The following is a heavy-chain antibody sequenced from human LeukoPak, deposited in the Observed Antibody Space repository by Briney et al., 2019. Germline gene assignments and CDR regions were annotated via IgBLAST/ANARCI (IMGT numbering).Heavy chain of an antibody. D-gene: IGHD6-19*01. CDR3: ATGYSAWSFGY. CDR1: GVTLSSYA. CDR2: ISYDGSNK. J-gene: IGHJ4*02. Sequence: PGRSLRLSCAASGVTLSSYAMYWARQAPGKGLEWVAVISYDGSNKYYADPVKGRFTIYRDNSKNTLYLQMNSLRAEDTAMYFCATGYSAWSFGYWGQGTLVTVSS. V-gene: IGHV3-30-3*01.